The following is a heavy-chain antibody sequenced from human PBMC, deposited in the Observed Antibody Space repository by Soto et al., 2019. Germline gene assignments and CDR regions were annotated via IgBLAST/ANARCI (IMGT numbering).Heavy chain of an antibody. CDR2: IKQDGSVK. J-gene: IGHJ4*02. D-gene: IGHD6-19*01. V-gene: IGHV3-7*01. CDR1: GFSFSSYW. Sequence: GGSLRLSCAASGFSFSSYWTSWVRQAPGKGLEWVANIKQDGSVKNYVDSVKGRFTISRDNAKNSLFLQMNSLRVEDTAVYYCARLGAVADYFDFWGQGTLVTVSS. CDR3: ARLGAVADYFDF.